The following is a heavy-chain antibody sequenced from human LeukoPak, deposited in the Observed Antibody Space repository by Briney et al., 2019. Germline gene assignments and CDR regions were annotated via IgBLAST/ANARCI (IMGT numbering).Heavy chain of an antibody. CDR1: GGTFSSYG. V-gene: IGHV1-69*13. CDR3: VRDHRDYDILTGYYQDYYGMDV. D-gene: IGHD3-9*01. CDR2: IIPIFGTA. J-gene: IGHJ6*02. Sequence: SVKVSCKASGGTFSSYGISWVRQAPGQGLEWMGGIIPIFGTANYAQKFQGRVTITADESTSTAYMELSSLRSEDTAVYYCVRDHRDYDILTGYYQDYYGMDVWGQGTTVTVSS.